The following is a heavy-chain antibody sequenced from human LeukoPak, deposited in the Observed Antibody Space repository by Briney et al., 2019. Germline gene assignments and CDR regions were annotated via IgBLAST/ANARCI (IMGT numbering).Heavy chain of an antibody. D-gene: IGHD1-26*01. CDR2: IYYSGST. Sequence: SETLSLTCTVSGGSISSSSYYWGWIRQPPGKGLEWIGSIYYSGSTYYNPSLKSRVTISVDTSKNQFSLKLSSVTAADTAVYYWASISGSYYGNAFDIRGQGTMVTVSA. CDR1: GGSISSSSYY. CDR3: ASISGSYYGNAFDI. V-gene: IGHV4-39*01. J-gene: IGHJ3*02.